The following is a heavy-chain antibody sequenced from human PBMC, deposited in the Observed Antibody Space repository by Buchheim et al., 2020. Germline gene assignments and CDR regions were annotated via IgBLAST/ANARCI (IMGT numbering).Heavy chain of an antibody. CDR3: ARDGSSDYYDSSGLDY. J-gene: IGHJ4*02. CDR1: GGSISSYY. Sequence: QVQLQESGPGLVKPSETLSLTCTVSGGSISSYYWSWIRQPPGKGLEWIGYIYYSGSTNYNPSLKSRVPISFNTSKNQFPLKLSSVTAADTAVYYCARDGSSDYYDSSGLDYWGQGTL. D-gene: IGHD3-22*01. V-gene: IGHV4-59*01. CDR2: IYYSGST.